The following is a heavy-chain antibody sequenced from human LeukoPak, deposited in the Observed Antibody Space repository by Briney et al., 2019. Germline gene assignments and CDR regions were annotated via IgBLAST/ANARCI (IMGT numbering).Heavy chain of an antibody. J-gene: IGHJ4*02. V-gene: IGHV4-59*08. D-gene: IGHD6-19*01. CDR1: GGSISSYY. Sequence: SETLSLTCTVSGGSISSYYWSWIRQPPGKGLEWIGYIYYSGSTNYNPSLKSRVTISVDTSKNQFSLKLSSVTAADTAVYYCARRKGGWYSFDYWGQGTLVTVSS. CDR2: IYYSGST. CDR3: ARRKGGWYSFDY.